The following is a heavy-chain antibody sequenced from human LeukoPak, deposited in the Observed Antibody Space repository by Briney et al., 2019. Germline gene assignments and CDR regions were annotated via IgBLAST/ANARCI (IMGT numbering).Heavy chain of an antibody. CDR1: GGSISSSSYY. CDR3: ARGGVIIVSYFDY. V-gene: IGHV4-39*07. D-gene: IGHD3-10*01. CDR2: IYYSGST. Sequence: SETLSLTCTVSGGSISSSSYYWGWIRQPPGKGLEWIGSIYYSGSTYYNPSLKSRVTISVDTSKNQFSPKLSSVTAADTAVYYCARGGVIIVSYFDYWGQGTLVTVSS. J-gene: IGHJ4*02.